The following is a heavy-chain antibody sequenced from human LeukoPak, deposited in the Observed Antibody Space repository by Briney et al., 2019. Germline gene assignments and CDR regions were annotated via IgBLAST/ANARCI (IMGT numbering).Heavy chain of an antibody. CDR2: MYSSGSS. J-gene: IGHJ5*02. V-gene: IGHV4-4*07. D-gene: IGHD2-15*01. Sequence: PSETLSLTCTVSGGRINSYYWSWIRQPAGKGLIWLGRMYSSGSSNYNPSLKSRVTMSVDTSKNQFSLKLTSVTAADTAVYYCAREINCSGGRCYDHWGQGTLVTISS. CDR3: AREINCSGGRCYDH. CDR1: GGRINSYY.